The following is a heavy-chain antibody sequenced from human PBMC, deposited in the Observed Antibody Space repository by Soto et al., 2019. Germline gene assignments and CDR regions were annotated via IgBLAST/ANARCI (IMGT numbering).Heavy chain of an antibody. J-gene: IGHJ1*01. CDR2: INPNSGGT. D-gene: IGHD2-8*01. V-gene: IGHV1-2*04. CDR3: ARDLRPLRVYESTHLGFQH. Sequence: ASVKVSCKASGYTFTGYYMHWVRQAPGQGLEWMGWINPNSGGTNYAQKFQGWVTMTRDTSISTAYMELSRLRSDDTAVYYCARDLRPLRVYESTHLGFQHWGQGTLVAVCS. CDR1: GYTFTGYY.